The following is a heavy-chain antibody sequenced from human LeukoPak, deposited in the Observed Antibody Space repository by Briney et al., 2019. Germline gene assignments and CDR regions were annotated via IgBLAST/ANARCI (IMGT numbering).Heavy chain of an antibody. D-gene: IGHD3-10*01. J-gene: IGHJ4*02. CDR3: ARRGYGSGSIGYFDS. CDR2: IYLGDSDT. Sequence: GESLKISCKGPGYIFTSYWIGWVRQMPGKGLEWMGNIYLGDSDTKYSPSFQGQVTISVDKSTSTAYLQWNSLKASDTAIYYCARRGYGSGSIGYFDSWGQGTLVTVSS. CDR1: GYIFTSYW. V-gene: IGHV5-51*01.